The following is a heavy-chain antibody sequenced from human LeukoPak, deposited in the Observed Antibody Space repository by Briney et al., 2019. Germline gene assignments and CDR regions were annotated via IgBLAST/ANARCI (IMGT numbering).Heavy chain of an antibody. J-gene: IGHJ4*02. Sequence: PGGSLRLSCAASGFTFSSYAMSWVRQAPGKGLEWVSAISGSGGSTYYADSVEGRFTISRDNSKNTLYLQMNSLRAEDTAVYYCAKDRGYDPYFDYWGQGTLVTVSS. V-gene: IGHV3-23*01. D-gene: IGHD5-12*01. CDR2: ISGSGGST. CDR3: AKDRGYDPYFDY. CDR1: GFTFSSYA.